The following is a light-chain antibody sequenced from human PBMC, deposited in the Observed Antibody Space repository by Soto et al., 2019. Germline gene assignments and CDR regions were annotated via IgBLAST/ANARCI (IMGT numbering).Light chain of an antibody. CDR3: QQLNGYLELT. CDR2: DAS. Sequence: DIQLTQYPYFLSASVGDRVTITCRASQGISTYLAWYQQKLGKAPKLLIYDASTLQSGVPSRFSGSRSGTEFTLTISSLQPEDFATYYCQQLNGYLELTFGGGTKVDIK. CDR1: QGISTY. J-gene: IGKJ4*01. V-gene: IGKV1-9*01.